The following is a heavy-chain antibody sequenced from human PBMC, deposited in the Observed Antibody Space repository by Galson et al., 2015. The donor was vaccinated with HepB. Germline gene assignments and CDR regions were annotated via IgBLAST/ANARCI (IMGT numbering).Heavy chain of an antibody. V-gene: IGHV2-70*01. D-gene: IGHD3-16*01. CDR1: GFSLSTSGMC. Sequence: PALVKPTQTLTLTCTFSGFSLSTSGMCVSWIRQPQGKPLEWLAAIVWDDDKYYSTSLKTRLTISKDTSKNQVVLTMTNMDPVDTATYYCARMGGLGYGMDVWGQGTTVTVSS. CDR2: IVWDDDK. CDR3: ARMGGLGYGMDV. J-gene: IGHJ6*02.